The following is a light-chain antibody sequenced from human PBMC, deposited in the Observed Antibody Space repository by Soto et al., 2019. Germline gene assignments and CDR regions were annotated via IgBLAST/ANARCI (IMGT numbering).Light chain of an antibody. Sequence: EIVMTPSPATLSVSPVDRATLSCRASQSVSSNLAWYQQRPGQAPRLLIYGASTRATAIPARFSGSGSGTEFTLTISSLQSEDFAVYYCQQYNNWPPITFGQGTRLEIK. V-gene: IGKV3-15*01. J-gene: IGKJ5*01. CDR2: GAS. CDR1: QSVSSN. CDR3: QQYNNWPPIT.